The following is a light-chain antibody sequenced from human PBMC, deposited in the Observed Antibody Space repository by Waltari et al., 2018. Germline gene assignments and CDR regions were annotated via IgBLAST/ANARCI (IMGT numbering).Light chain of an antibody. CDR1: QSLVSSDGNTY. V-gene: IGKV2-30*01. CDR2: KVS. J-gene: IGKJ1*01. Sequence: DVVMTQSPLFLPVTLGQPASISCRSSQSLVSSDGNTYFNWFQQRPGQTPRRLVYKVSNRDSGVPDRFIGSGSGTDFTLRISRVEAEDVGVYYCMRGIHRPWTFGQGTKVEIK. CDR3: MRGIHRPWT.